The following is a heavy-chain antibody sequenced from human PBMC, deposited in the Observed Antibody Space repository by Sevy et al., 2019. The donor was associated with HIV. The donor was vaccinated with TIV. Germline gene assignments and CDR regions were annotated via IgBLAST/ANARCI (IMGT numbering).Heavy chain of an antibody. J-gene: IGHJ1*01. CDR3: ARPDDSSGHYIEYFQH. Sequence: GGSLRLSCAASGFTFSSYSMNWVRQAPGKGLEWVSSISSSSTYIYYADSVKGRFTISRDNAKNSLYLQMNSLRGEDTAVYYCARPDDSSGHYIEYFQHWGQGTLVTVSS. D-gene: IGHD3-22*01. V-gene: IGHV3-21*01. CDR1: GFTFSSYS. CDR2: ISSSSTYI.